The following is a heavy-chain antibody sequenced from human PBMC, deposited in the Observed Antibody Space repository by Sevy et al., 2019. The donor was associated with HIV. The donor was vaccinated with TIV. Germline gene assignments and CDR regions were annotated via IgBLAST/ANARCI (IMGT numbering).Heavy chain of an antibody. CDR3: VRADPAQHFDS. D-gene: IGHD6-19*01. Sequence: ASVKVSCKPSGDTFTNDYMHWVRQAPGQGLEGMGIIDPSAGNASYAEKFQGRVTMACDTSTSTLYMDLSSLRSEDTAVYYCVRADPAQHFDSWGQGTLVTVSS. CDR2: IDPSAGNA. CDR1: GDTFTNDY. V-gene: IGHV1-46*01. J-gene: IGHJ4*02.